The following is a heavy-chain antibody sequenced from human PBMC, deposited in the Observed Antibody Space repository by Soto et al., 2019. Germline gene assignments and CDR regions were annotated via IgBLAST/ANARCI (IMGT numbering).Heavy chain of an antibody. D-gene: IGHD1-26*01. CDR2: INHSGST. V-gene: IGHV4-34*01. CDR1: GGSFSGYY. CDR3: ARVDSGSYYRYYYYYGMDV. Sequence: QVQLQQWGAGLLKPSETLSLTCAVYGGSFSGYYWSWIRQPPGKGLEWIGEINHSGSTNYNPSLKSRVTTSVDPSKNHFSLKLSSVTAADTAVYYCARVDSGSYYRYYYYYGMDVWGQGTTVTVSS. J-gene: IGHJ6*02.